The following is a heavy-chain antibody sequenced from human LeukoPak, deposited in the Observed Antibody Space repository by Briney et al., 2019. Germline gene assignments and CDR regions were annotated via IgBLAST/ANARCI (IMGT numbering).Heavy chain of an antibody. CDR3: ATYWRHFDWLLSDI. CDR1: GFAFGDYW. Sequence: GGSLRLSCEASGFAFGDYWMTWVRQAPGKGLEGVANIKQDGSENHYVDSVKGRFTISRDNAKNSLYLQMNSLRAEDTAVYYCATYWRHFDWLLSDIWGLGTMVTVFS. V-gene: IGHV3-7*05. D-gene: IGHD3-9*01. J-gene: IGHJ3*02. CDR2: IKQDGSEN.